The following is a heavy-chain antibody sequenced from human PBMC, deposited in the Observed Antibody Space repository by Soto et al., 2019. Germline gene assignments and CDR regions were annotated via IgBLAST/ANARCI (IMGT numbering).Heavy chain of an antibody. CDR2: IYYSGST. D-gene: IGHD3-10*01. Sequence: QVQLQESGPGLVKPSETLSLTCTVSGGSISSYYWSWIRQPPGKGLEWIGYIYYSGSTNYNPSLKSRVTISVDTSKNQFSLKLSSVTAADTAVYYCAGNGGNDAFDIWGQGTMVTVSS. J-gene: IGHJ3*02. V-gene: IGHV4-59*01. CDR3: AGNGGNDAFDI. CDR1: GGSISSYY.